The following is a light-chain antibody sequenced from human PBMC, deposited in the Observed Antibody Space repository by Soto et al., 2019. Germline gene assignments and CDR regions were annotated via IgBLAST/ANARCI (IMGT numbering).Light chain of an antibody. CDR3: HHYGSSRT. CDR1: QSLTSSY. V-gene: IGKV3-20*01. J-gene: IGKJ1*01. CDR2: GAS. Sequence: EGVLTQSPGTLSLSPGERATLSCRASQSLTSSYLAWYQQKPGQAPRLLIYGASNRATGIPDRFSGSGSGTEFTLTISRLEPEDFAVYFCHHYGSSRTFGQGTKVEIK.